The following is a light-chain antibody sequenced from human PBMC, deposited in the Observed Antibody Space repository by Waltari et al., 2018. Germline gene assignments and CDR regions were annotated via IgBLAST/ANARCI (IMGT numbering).Light chain of an antibody. CDR2: VSSDGSH. CDR1: SGHSSYA. V-gene: IGLV4-69*01. CDR3: QTWGTDTVV. Sequence: QLVLTQSPSASASLGASVKLTCTLSSGHSSYAIAWLQQQPEKGPRYLMKVSSDGSHSRGDVIPDRFSGSSSGTERYLSISRLQYEEEADYYCQTWGTDTVVFGGGTKLTVL. J-gene: IGLJ2*01.